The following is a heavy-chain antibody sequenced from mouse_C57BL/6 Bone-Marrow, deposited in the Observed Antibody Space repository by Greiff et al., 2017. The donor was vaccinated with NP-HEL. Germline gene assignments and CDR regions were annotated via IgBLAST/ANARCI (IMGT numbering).Heavy chain of an antibody. CDR3: TRAPSYDYYAMDY. D-gene: IGHD6-1*01. Sequence: EVQGVESGEGLVKPGGSLKLSCAASGFTFSSYAMSWVRQTPEKRLEWVAYISSGGDYIYYADTVKGRFTISRDNARNTLYLQMSSLKSEDTAMYYCTRAPSYDYYAMDYWGQGTSVTVSS. J-gene: IGHJ4*01. V-gene: IGHV5-9-1*02. CDR2: ISSGGDYI. CDR1: GFTFSSYA.